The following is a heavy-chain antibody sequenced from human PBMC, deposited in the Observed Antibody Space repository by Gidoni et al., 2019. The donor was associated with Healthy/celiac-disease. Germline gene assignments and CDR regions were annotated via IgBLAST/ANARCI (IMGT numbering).Heavy chain of an antibody. CDR1: GFTFSSDS. Sequence: EVQLVESGGGLVQPGGYLRLSCAASGFTFSSDSMNWVRQAPGKGLVWVSYISSSSSTIYYADSVKGRFTISRDNAKNSLYLQMNSLRAEDTAVYYCARARGGYCSGGSCYSFDYWGQGTLVTVSS. CDR3: ARARGGYCSGGSCYSFDY. CDR2: ISSSSSTI. D-gene: IGHD2-15*01. J-gene: IGHJ4*02. V-gene: IGHV3-48*01.